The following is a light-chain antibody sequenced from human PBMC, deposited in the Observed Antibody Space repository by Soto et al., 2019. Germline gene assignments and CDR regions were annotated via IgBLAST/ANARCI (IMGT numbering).Light chain of an antibody. V-gene: IGKV3-20*01. J-gene: IGKJ4*01. CDR1: QSVSSN. Sequence: EIVMTQSPATLSASPGERATLSCRASQSVSSNLAWYQQKPGQAPRLVIYGASSRATGIPDRFSGSGSGTDFTLTISRLEPEDFAVYYCQQYGSSPLTFGGGTKV. CDR3: QQYGSSPLT. CDR2: GAS.